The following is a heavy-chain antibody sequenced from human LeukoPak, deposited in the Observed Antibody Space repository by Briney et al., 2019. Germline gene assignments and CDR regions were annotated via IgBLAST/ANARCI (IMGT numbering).Heavy chain of an antibody. CDR3: ARTLYPIAAAGTMFY. J-gene: IGHJ4*02. V-gene: IGHV1-18*04. CDR1: GYTFTGYY. CDR2: ISAYNGNT. D-gene: IGHD6-13*01. Sequence: GASVKVSCKASGYTFTGYYMHWVRQAPGQGLEWMGWISAYNGNTNYAQKLQGRVTMTTDTSTSTAYMELRSLRSEDTAVYYCARTLYPIAAAGTMFYWGQGTLVTVSS.